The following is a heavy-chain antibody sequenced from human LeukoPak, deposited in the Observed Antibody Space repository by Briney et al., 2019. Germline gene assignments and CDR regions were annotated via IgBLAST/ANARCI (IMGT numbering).Heavy chain of an antibody. CDR2: IKADGSEK. J-gene: IGHJ4*02. CDR1: GFIFNNYW. CDR3: ARDPLYYDSSGYSY. D-gene: IGHD3-22*01. Sequence: PGGSLRLSCTASGFIFNNYWMTWVRQVPGGGLEWVANIKADGSEKLYVDSVKGRFTISRDNAKNSLYLQMNSLRAEDTAVYYCARDPLYYDSSGYSYWGQGTLVTVSS. V-gene: IGHV3-7*03.